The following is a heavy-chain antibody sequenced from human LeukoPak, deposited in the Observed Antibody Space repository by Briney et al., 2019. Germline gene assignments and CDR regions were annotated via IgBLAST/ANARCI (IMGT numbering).Heavy chain of an antibody. D-gene: IGHD3-10*01. CDR2: IWYDGSNK. CDR3: ARDRSGSYYQCYFDY. CDR1: GFTFSSYG. Sequence: GGSLRLSCAASGFTFSSYGMHWVRQAPGKGLEWVAVIWYDGSNKYYADSVKGRFTISRDNSKNTLYLQMNSLRAEDTAVYYRARDRSGSYYQCYFDYWGQGTLVTVSS. J-gene: IGHJ4*02. V-gene: IGHV3-33*01.